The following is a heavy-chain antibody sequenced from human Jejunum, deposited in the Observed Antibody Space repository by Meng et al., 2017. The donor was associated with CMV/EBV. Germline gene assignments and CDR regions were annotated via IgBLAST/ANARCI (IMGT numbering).Heavy chain of an antibody. CDR2: ISGSSTVT. CDR3: TRDPRACDY. J-gene: IGHJ4*02. V-gene: IGHV3-11*05. CDR1: GFSFSDYY. Sequence: QVEVVETVGGLVEPAGSLRLSSKSSGFSFSDYYMTWIRHMPGKGQEWLAYISGSSTVTNYADSVKGRFTISRDNVNNLLYLQMNSLRADDTAVYYCTRDPRACDYWGQGTLVTVSS.